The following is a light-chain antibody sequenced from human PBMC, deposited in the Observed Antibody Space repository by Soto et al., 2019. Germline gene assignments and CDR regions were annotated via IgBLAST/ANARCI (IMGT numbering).Light chain of an antibody. V-gene: IGKV1-5*01. J-gene: IGKJ2*01. CDR3: HPYNSYSPT. CDR2: DAS. Sequence: DIQMTQSTSTLSASVGDRVTITCRASQSVSSWLAWYQQRPGKAPKLLIYDASSLESGVPSRFSGSGSGTEFTLTISSLQPDGFASYYCHPYNSYSPTFGPGTKLEIK. CDR1: QSVSSW.